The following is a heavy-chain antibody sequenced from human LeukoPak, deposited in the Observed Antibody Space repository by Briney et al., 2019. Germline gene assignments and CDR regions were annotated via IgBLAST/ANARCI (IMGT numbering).Heavy chain of an antibody. D-gene: IGHD5-24*01. V-gene: IGHV1-2*02. CDR1: GYAFTDYY. J-gene: IGHJ4*02. CDR3: TRDRDGDGFAYFDY. Sequence: ASVKVSCKASGYAFTDYYMHWVRQAPGQGLEWMGWISPNSGGTNYAQKFQGRVTMTRDTSISTAYMELSRLRSDDTAVYYCTRDRDGDGFAYFDYWGQGALVTVSS. CDR2: ISPNSGGT.